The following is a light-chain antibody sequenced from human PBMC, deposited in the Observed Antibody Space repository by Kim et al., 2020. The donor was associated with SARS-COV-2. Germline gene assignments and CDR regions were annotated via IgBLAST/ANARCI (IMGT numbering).Light chain of an antibody. CDR1: KRITTY. CDR2: AAS. Sequence: DIQMTQSPSSLSASVGDSITITCRASKRITTYLNWYQQQPGKAPRLLIYAASSLQSGVPSRFSGSGSGTDFTLTINSLQPEDFATYYCQQSFTTPLLTFGGGTKVDIK. V-gene: IGKV1-39*01. CDR3: QQSFTTPLLT. J-gene: IGKJ4*01.